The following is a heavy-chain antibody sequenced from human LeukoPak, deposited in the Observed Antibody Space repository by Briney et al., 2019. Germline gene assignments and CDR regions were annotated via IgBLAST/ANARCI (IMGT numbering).Heavy chain of an antibody. CDR1: GFSFRNYA. D-gene: IGHD1-26*01. CDR2: INTDGRIT. V-gene: IGHV3-64*02. CDR3: TRDGGSFCDFDY. J-gene: IGHJ4*02. Sequence: GGSLRLSCVASGFSFRNYAIHWVRQAPGKGLEYVSVINTDGRITYYTDSVKGRFTISRDNSKNTVYLQMGSLRGEDMAVYYCTRDGGSFCDFDYWGQGALVTVSS.